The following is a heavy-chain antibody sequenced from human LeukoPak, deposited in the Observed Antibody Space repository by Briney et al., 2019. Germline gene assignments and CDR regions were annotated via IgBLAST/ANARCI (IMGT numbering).Heavy chain of an antibody. V-gene: IGHV3-11*04. CDR2: ISSSGSTI. CDR1: GFTFSDYY. Sequence: GGSLRLSCAASGFTFSDYYMSWIRQAPGKGLEWVSYISSSGSTIYYADSVKGRFTISRDNSKNTLYLQMNSLRAEDTAVYYCAAEAVPAAISDYWGQGTLVTVSS. J-gene: IGHJ4*02. CDR3: AAEAVPAAISDY. D-gene: IGHD2-2*01.